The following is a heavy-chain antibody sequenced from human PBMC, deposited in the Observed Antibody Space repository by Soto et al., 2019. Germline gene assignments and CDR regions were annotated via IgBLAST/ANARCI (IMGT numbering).Heavy chain of an antibody. D-gene: IGHD3-10*01. Sequence: GGSLRLSCAASGFTFSSYAMSWVRQAPGKGLEWVSAISGSGGSTYYADSVKGRFTISRDNSKNTLYLQMNSLRAEDTAVYYCAKGGSGRDVLLWFGDQILESYYYYYGMDVWGQGTTVTVSS. CDR1: GFTFSSYA. J-gene: IGHJ6*02. CDR3: AKGGSGRDVLLWFGDQILESYYYYYGMDV. V-gene: IGHV3-23*01. CDR2: ISGSGGST.